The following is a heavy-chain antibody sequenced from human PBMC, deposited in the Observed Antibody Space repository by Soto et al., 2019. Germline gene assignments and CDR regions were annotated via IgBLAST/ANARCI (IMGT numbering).Heavy chain of an antibody. CDR2: IYPGDSDT. CDR3: ARQGSNGAYYYYGMDV. V-gene: IGHV5-51*01. J-gene: IGHJ6*02. D-gene: IGHD2-8*01. CDR1: GYRFSSYW. Sequence: PGESLKISCKGSGYRFSSYWIAWVRQMPGKGLEWMGIIYPGDSDTIYNPSFQGQVTMSVDNSINTTYLQWSSLKASDTAMYYCARQGSNGAYYYYGMDVWGQGTPVTVS.